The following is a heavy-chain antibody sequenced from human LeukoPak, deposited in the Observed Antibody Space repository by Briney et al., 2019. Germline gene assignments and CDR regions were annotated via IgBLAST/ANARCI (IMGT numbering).Heavy chain of an antibody. V-gene: IGHV4-61*01. D-gene: IGHD4-17*01. J-gene: IGHJ1*01. CDR2: IYYSGST. CDR1: GGSISSSSYY. CDR3: ARATDYGAGAEYFQH. Sequence: SETLSLTCTVSGGSISSSSYYWSWIRQPPGKGLEWIGYIYYSGSTNYNPSLKSRVTISVDTSKNQFSLKLSSVTAADTAVYYCARATDYGAGAEYFQHWGQGTLVTVSS.